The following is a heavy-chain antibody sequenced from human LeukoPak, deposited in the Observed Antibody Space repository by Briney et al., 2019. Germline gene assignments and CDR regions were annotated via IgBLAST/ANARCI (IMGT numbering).Heavy chain of an antibody. V-gene: IGHV3-66*01. CDR2: ITGSGDST. CDR3: ARDRVWFGELPFDY. D-gene: IGHD3-10*01. Sequence: PGGSLRLSCAASGFTVSSNYMSWVRQAPGKGLEWVSGITGSGDSTYYADSVKGRFTISRDNAKNSLYLQMNSLRAEDTAVYYCARDRVWFGELPFDYWGQGTLVTVSS. CDR1: GFTVSSNY. J-gene: IGHJ4*02.